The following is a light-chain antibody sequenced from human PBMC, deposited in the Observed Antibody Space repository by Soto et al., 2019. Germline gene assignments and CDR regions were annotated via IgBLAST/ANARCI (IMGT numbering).Light chain of an antibody. CDR2: GAS. Sequence: EIVLTQSPGTLSLSPGERATLSCRASQSLSSSYLAWYQQKPGQAPRLLIYGASSSATGIPDRFSGSGSGTDFTLTISRLETEDFAVYYCQQYGSSLFTFGPGTKVYIK. J-gene: IGKJ3*01. CDR1: QSLSSSY. CDR3: QQYGSSLFT. V-gene: IGKV3-20*01.